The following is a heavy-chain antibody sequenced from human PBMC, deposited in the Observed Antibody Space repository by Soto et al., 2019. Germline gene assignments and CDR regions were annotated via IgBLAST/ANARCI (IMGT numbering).Heavy chain of an antibody. V-gene: IGHV4-39*01. J-gene: IGHJ6*03. CDR1: GGSISSSSYY. CDR3: ARGIFGVVIMLYMDV. Sequence: SETLSLTCTVSGGSISSSSYYWGWIRQPPGKGLEWIGSIYYSGSTYYNPSLKSRVTISVDTSKNQFTLKLSSVTAADTAVYYCARGIFGVVIMLYMDVWGKGTTVTVSS. CDR2: IYYSGST. D-gene: IGHD3-3*01.